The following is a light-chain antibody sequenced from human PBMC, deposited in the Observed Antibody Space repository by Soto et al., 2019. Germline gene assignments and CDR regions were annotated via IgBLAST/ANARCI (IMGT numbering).Light chain of an antibody. Sequence: EVVFTQCPGTLSLSPGERATLSFSASQSVSSSYLAWYQQKPGQAPRLLIYGASSRATGIPDRFSGSGSGTDFTLTISRLEPEDFAVYYCQQYGSSWTFGQGTKVDI. CDR2: GAS. J-gene: IGKJ1*01. CDR1: QSVSSSY. V-gene: IGKV3-20*01. CDR3: QQYGSSWT.